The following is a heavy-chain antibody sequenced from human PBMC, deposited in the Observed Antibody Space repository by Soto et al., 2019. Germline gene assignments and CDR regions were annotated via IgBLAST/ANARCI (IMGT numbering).Heavy chain of an antibody. D-gene: IGHD4-17*01. Sequence: PGGSLRLSCAASGFTFSSFSMNWVRQAPGKGLEWVSSISGSSSYIYYADSVKGRFTISRDNAKNSLFLQMNSLRIEDTAVYFCAHPRGYGVFDAYDIWGQGTMVTVSS. CDR1: GFTFSSFS. V-gene: IGHV3-21*04. CDR3: AHPRGYGVFDAYDI. CDR2: ISGSSSYI. J-gene: IGHJ3*02.